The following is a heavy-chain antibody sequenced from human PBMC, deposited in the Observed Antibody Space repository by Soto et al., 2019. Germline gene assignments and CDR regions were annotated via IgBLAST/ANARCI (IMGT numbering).Heavy chain of an antibody. CDR3: AKYRSSSSGAEGFDY. J-gene: IGHJ4*02. CDR1: GFTFNSYA. CDR2: ISGSADVM. Sequence: VSLRLSCAVSGFTFNSYAMTWVRQAPGKGLEWVSSISGSADVMYYADSVKGRFIISRDNSKMTLSLQLNSLSAEDTGVYYCAKYRSSSSGAEGFDYWGQGALVTVSS. D-gene: IGHD2-15*01. V-gene: IGHV3-23*01.